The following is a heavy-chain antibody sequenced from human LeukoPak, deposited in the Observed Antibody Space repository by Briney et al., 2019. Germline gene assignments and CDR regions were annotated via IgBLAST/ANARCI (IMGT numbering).Heavy chain of an antibody. CDR2: INPNSGST. J-gene: IGHJ5*02. CDR3: ARLVGCGTTNCYSPDNWFDP. D-gene: IGHD2-2*01. CDR1: GYAFTSYD. Sequence: ASVKVSCKASGYAFTSYDINWVRQATGQGLEWMGWINPNSGSTDSAQKFQGRVTMTANKSISTAYMKLNNLRSEDTAVYYCARLVGCGTTNCYSPDNWFDPWGQGTLVTVSS. V-gene: IGHV1-8*01.